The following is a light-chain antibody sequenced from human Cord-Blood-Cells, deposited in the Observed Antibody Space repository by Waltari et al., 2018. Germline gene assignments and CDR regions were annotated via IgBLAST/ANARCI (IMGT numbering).Light chain of an antibody. CDR2: AAS. CDR3: QQYYSYPLT. CDR1: QGISSY. J-gene: IGKJ4*01. Sequence: AIRITQSPSSLSASTRDSVTVPCGASQGISSYLAWYQQKPGTAHKLLIYAASTLQRGVPSRFCGSGSGTDFTLTISCLQSEDFATYYCQQYYSYPLTFGGGIKVEI. V-gene: IGKV1-8*01.